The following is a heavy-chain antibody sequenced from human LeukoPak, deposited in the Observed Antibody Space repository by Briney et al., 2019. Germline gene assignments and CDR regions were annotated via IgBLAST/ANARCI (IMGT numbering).Heavy chain of an antibody. CDR2: ISSSSSYI. Sequence: PGGSLRLSCAASGFTFSSYSMNWVRQAPGKGLEWVSSISSSSSYIYYADSVKGRFTISRDNAKNSLYLQMNSLRAEDTAVYYCARRGYDILTGYSPYYFDYWGQGTLVTVSS. CDR3: ARRGYDILTGYSPYYFDY. J-gene: IGHJ4*02. V-gene: IGHV3-21*01. D-gene: IGHD3-9*01. CDR1: GFTFSSYS.